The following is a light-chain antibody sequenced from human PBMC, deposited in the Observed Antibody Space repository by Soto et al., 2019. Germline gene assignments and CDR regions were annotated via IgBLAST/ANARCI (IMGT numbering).Light chain of an antibody. V-gene: IGLV1-44*01. J-gene: IGLJ1*01. CDR1: SSNIGSNT. CDR2: SNN. Sequence: QSVLTQPLSASGTPGQRVTISCSGSSSNIGSNTVNWYQQLPGTAPKLLIYSNNRRPSGVPDRFSGSKSGTSASLAISGLQSEDEADYYCAAWDDSLNGHYVFGTGTKVTV. CDR3: AAWDDSLNGHYV.